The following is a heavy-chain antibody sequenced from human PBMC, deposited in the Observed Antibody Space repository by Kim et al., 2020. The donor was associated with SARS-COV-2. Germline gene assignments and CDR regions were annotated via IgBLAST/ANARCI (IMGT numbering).Heavy chain of an antibody. D-gene: IGHD3-22*01. V-gene: IGHV4-39*01. CDR2: IYYSGST. CDR1: GGSISSSSYY. CDR3: ARHVGDYYDSSGYLDWFDP. Sequence: SETLSLTCTVSGGSISSSSYYWGWIRQPPGKGLEWIGSIYYSGSTYYNPSLKSRVTISVDTSKNQFSLKLSSVTAADTAVYYCARHVGDYYDSSGYLDWFDPWGQGTLVTVSS. J-gene: IGHJ5*02.